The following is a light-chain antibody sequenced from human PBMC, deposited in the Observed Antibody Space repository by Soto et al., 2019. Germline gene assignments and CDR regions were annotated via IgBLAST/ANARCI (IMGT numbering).Light chain of an antibody. V-gene: IGLV1-40*01. J-gene: IGLJ2*01. CDR3: QSYDISLSGVV. CDR1: SSNIGAGYN. Sequence: QSVLTQPPSASGAPGQRVTISCTGSSSNIGAGYNVHWYQHLPGTAPKVLIYGNRHRPSGVPDRFSGSKSGTSASLAITGLQADDEADYYCQSYDISLSGVVFGGGTKLTVL. CDR2: GNR.